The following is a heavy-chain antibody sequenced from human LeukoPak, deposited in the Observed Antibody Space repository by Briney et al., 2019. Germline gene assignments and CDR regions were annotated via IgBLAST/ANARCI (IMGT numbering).Heavy chain of an antibody. V-gene: IGHV4-59*10. CDR3: ARGYYDSSGFFPPHY. CDR1: GGSFSGYY. J-gene: IGHJ4*02. D-gene: IGHD3-22*01. CDR2: IYTSGST. Sequence: SETLSLTXAVYGGSFSGYYWSWIRQPAGKGLEWIGRIYTSGSTNYNPSLKSRVTISVDTSKNQFSLKLSSVTAADTAVYYCARGYYDSSGFFPPHYWGQGTLVTVSS.